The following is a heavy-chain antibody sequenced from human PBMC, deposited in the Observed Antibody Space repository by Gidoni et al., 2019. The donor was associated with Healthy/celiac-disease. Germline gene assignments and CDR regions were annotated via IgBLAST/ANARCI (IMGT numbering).Heavy chain of an antibody. CDR1: GYSISSGSS. V-gene: IGHV4-38-2*02. Sequence: QVQLQESGPGLVKPSETLSLTCTVSGYSISSGSSWGWIRQPPGKGLEWIGSIYHSGSTYYNPSLKSRVTISVDTSKNQFSLKLSSVTAADTAVYYCASISSGWYFDYWGQGTLVTVSS. CDR3: ASISSGWYFDY. CDR2: IYHSGST. J-gene: IGHJ4*02. D-gene: IGHD6-19*01.